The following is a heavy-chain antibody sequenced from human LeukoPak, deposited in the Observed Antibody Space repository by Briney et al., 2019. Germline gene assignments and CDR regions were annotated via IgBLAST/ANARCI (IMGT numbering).Heavy chain of an antibody. V-gene: IGHV1-69*13. J-gene: IGHJ4*02. CDR1: GGTFSSYA. CDR2: IIPIFGTA. D-gene: IGHD3-3*01. CDR3: ARDRAMYYDFWSGYYAFDY. Sequence: ASVKVSCKASGGTFSSYAISWVRQAPGQGLEWMGGIIPIFGTANYAQKFQGRVTITADESTSTAYMELSSLRSEDTAVYYCARDRAMYYDFWSGYYAFDYWGQGTLVTVSS.